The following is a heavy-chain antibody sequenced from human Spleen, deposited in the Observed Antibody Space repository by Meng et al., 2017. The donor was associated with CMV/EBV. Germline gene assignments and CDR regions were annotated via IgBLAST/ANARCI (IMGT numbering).Heavy chain of an antibody. D-gene: IGHD3-10*01. Sequence: GGSLRLSCAASGFTFSKYWMSWVRQAPGKGLEWVANIKQDGSEKYYVDSVRGRFTISRDNAKNSLHLQMNSLRAEDTAVYYCARERAWGYDFGSRYGMDVWGQGTMVTVSS. CDR1: GFTFSKYW. V-gene: IGHV3-7*01. J-gene: IGHJ6*02. CDR3: ARERAWGYDFGSRYGMDV. CDR2: IKQDGSEK.